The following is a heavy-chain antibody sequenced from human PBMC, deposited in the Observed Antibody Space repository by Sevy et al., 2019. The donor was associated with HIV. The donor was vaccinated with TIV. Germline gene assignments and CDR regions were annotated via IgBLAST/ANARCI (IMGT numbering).Heavy chain of an antibody. CDR3: ARHDGGTVVASTFDI. CDR2: IYYTGST. V-gene: IGHV4-59*08. CDR1: GGSISTYY. D-gene: IGHD3-22*01. Sequence: SETLSFTCTVSGGSISTYYWSWIRQPPGKGLEWIGYIYYTGSTNYNPSLKSRVTMSVDTSKNHLSLRLTSVTAADTAVYYCARHDGGTVVASTFDIWGQGTMVTVSS. J-gene: IGHJ3*02.